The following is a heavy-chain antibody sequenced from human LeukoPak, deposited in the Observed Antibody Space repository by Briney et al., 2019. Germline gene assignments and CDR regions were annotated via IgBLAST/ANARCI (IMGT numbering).Heavy chain of an antibody. V-gene: IGHV3-30-3*01. Sequence: PGGSLRLSCAASGFTFSSYAMHWVRQAPGKGLEWVAVISYDGSNKYYADSVKGRFTISRDNSKNTPYLQMNSLRAEDTAVYYCARERWTYYFDYWGQGTLVTVSS. D-gene: IGHD4-23*01. CDR2: ISYDGSNK. CDR3: ARERWTYYFDY. CDR1: GFTFSSYA. J-gene: IGHJ4*02.